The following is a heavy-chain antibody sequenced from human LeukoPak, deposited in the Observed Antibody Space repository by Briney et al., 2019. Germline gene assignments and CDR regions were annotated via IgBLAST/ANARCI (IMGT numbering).Heavy chain of an antibody. CDR1: GYTFTGYY. V-gene: IGHV1-2*02. D-gene: IGHD3-9*01. Sequence: ASVKVSCKASGYTFTGYYMHWVRQAPGQGLEWMGWINPNSGGTNYAQKFQGRVTMTRDTSISTAYMELSRLRSDDTAVYYCARWGYDILTGYYKAPDYWGQGTLVTVSS. CDR2: INPNSGGT. J-gene: IGHJ4*02. CDR3: ARWGYDILTGYYKAPDY.